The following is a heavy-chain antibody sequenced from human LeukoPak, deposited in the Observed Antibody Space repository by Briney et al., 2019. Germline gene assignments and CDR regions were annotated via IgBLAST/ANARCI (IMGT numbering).Heavy chain of an antibody. Sequence: ASVKVSCKASGYSFSDYYIHWLRQAPGQGLEWMGWINPDSGGTNYAQRFQGRVTMTRDTSITTVYMELSRLRSDDTAVFYCTREARAGNWFDPWGKGTPVTVSS. CDR1: GYSFSDYY. J-gene: IGHJ5*02. CDR2: INPDSGGT. D-gene: IGHD5-12*01. CDR3: TREARAGNWFDP. V-gene: IGHV1-2*02.